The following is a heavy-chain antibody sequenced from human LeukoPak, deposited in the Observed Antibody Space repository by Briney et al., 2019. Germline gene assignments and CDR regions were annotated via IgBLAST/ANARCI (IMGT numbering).Heavy chain of an antibody. V-gene: IGHV4-39*07. CDR2: VYYSGGT. CDR3: ARVDIVRAIVFY. CDR1: GGSISSSGDY. J-gene: IGHJ4*02. Sequence: KSSETLSLTCTVSGGSISSSGDYWGWIRQPPGKGLEWIGSVYYSGGTYYNPSLKSRVTISVDTSKNQFSLKVISVTAADTAIYYCARVDIVRAIVFYWGQGTLVTVSS. D-gene: IGHD1-26*01.